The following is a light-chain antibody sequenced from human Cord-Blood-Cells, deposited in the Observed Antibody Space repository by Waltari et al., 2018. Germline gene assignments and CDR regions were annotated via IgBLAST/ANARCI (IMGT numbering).Light chain of an antibody. CDR3: AAWDDSLNGWV. V-gene: IGLV1-44*01. J-gene: IGLJ3*02. Sequence: QSVLTQPPSASGTPGQRLPISCSGSSPNIRSNTVTWYQQLPGTAPKLLSYSNNQRPSGVPDRFSGSKSGTSASLAISGLQSEDEADYYCAAWDDSLNGWVFGGGTKLTVL. CDR2: SNN. CDR1: SPNIRSNT.